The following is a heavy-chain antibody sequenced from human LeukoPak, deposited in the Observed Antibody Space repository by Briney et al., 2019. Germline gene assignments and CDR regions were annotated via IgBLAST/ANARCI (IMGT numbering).Heavy chain of an antibody. CDR1: GFPFSNAW. Sequence: GGSLRLSCTASGFPFSNAWMSWVRQPPGKGLEWVGLMKSTNDGGATFFAAPVKGRFNISRDDSKNTLYLQLNGLTAEDTAVYYCTTEASFDFWSGHDYWGQGTLVTVSS. CDR3: TTEASFDFWSGHDY. CDR2: MKSTNDGGAT. V-gene: IGHV3-15*01. J-gene: IGHJ4*02. D-gene: IGHD3-3*01.